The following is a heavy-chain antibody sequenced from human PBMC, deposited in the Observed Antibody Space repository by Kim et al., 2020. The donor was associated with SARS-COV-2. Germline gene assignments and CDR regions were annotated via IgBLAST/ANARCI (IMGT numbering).Heavy chain of an antibody. CDR3: ARGGQWLVPLLDWFDP. V-gene: IGHV1-69*13. D-gene: IGHD6-19*01. CDR2: IIPIFGTA. J-gene: IGHJ5*02. CDR1: GGTFSSYA. Sequence: SVKVSCKASGGTFSSYAISWVRQAPGQGLEWMGGIIPIFGTANYAQKFQGRVTITADESTSTAYMELSSLRSEDTAVYYCARGGQWLVPLLDWFDPWGQGTLVTVSS.